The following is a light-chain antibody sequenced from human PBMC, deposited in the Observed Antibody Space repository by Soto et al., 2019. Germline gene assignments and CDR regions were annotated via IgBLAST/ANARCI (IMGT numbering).Light chain of an antibody. CDR2: GAS. CDR1: QRISSSY. CDR3: QQYVSSPLT. Sequence: NVLTQSPGTLSLSPGERTTLSCRASQRISSSYLAWYQQKPGQAPRLLIYGASRRATGIPDRFSGSGSGTDFTLTISRLEPEDVAVYCCQQYVSSPLTFGGGTKVDI. V-gene: IGKV3-20*01. J-gene: IGKJ4*01.